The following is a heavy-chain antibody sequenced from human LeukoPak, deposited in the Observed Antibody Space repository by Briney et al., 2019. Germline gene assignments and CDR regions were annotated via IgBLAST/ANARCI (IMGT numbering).Heavy chain of an antibody. V-gene: IGHV3-23*01. CDR3: AKSGGKDGYSNFDY. Sequence: PGGSLRLSCAASGFTFSSYAMSWVRQAPGKGLEWVSAISGSGGSTYYADSVKGRFTISRDNSKNTLYLQMDSLRAEDTAAYYCAKSGGKDGYSNFDYWGQGTLVTVSS. CDR2: ISGSGGST. J-gene: IGHJ4*02. CDR1: GFTFSSYA. D-gene: IGHD5-24*01.